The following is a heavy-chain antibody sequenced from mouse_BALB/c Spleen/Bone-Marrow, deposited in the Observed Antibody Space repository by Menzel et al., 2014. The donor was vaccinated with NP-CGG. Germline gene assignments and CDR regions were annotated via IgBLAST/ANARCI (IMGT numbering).Heavy chain of an antibody. CDR3: ARRPWFAY. V-gene: IGHV1-54*01. J-gene: IGHJ3*01. CDR1: GYAFTYYL. Sequence: QVQLKQSGAEQVRPGTSVKVSCKAAGYAFTYYLIDWIKQRPGQRPGQGLEWIGVINPGTGGTNYNGKFKGRATLTADNSSSTAYMQLSSLTSDDSAVYFCARRPWFAYWGQGTLVTVSA. CDR2: INPGTGGT.